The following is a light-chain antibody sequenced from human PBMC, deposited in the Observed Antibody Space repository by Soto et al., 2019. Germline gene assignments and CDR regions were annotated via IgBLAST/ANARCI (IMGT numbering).Light chain of an antibody. CDR2: GAS. CDR3: QQYNNWPWT. J-gene: IGKJ1*01. V-gene: IGKV3-15*01. CDR1: QSVSNN. Sequence: EIGMTQSRATLSVSPGERATLACRASQSVSNNLAWYQQQPGQAPRLLIYGASTRATGIPARFSGSGSGTEFTLTISSLQSEDFAVYYCQQYNNWPWTFGQGTKVEIK.